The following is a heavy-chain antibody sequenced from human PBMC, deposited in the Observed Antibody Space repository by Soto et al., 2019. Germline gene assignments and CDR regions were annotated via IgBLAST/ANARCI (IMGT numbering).Heavy chain of an antibody. V-gene: IGHV3-64D*08. CDR3: TTDSYINMPIVRFDY. CDR1: GFTFSNSG. CDR2: ISRNGGST. Sequence: HPGGSLRLSCSASGFTFSNSGMHWVRQAPGKGLEYVSAISRNGGSTYYADSVKGRFTISRDNSKNTLYLQMSSLRSEDAAVYYCTTDSYINMPIVRFDYWGHGT. D-gene: IGHD4-4*01. J-gene: IGHJ4*01.